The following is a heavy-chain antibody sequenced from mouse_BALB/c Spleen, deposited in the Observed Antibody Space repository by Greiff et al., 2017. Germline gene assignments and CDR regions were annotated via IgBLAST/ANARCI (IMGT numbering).Heavy chain of an antibody. Sequence: EVQVVESGGGLVQPGGSRKLSCAASGFTFSSFGMHWVRQAPEKGLEWVAYISSGSSTIYYADTVKGRFTISRDNPKNTLFLQMTSLRSEDTAMYYCARCDGYSAWFAYWGQGTLVTVSA. D-gene: IGHD2-3*01. CDR1: GFTFSSFG. CDR3: ARCDGYSAWFAY. V-gene: IGHV5-17*02. CDR2: ISSGSSTI. J-gene: IGHJ3*01.